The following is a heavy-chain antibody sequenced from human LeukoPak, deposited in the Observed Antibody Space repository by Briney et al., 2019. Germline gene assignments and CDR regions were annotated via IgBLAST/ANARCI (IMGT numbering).Heavy chain of an antibody. CDR3: ARDKASCGGDCYSLGY. V-gene: IGHV3-74*01. D-gene: IGHD2-21*02. Sequence: PGGSLRLSCAASGFTFSSYWMHWVRQAPGEGLVWVSRINSDGSRTTYADSVKGRFTISRDNAKNTLHLEMNSLRAADTAVYYCARDKASCGGDCYSLGYWGQGTLVTVSS. J-gene: IGHJ4*02. CDR1: GFTFSSYW. CDR2: INSDGSRT.